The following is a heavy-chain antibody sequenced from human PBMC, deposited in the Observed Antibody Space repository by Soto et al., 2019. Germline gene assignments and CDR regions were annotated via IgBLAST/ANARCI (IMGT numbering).Heavy chain of an antibody. D-gene: IGHD3-16*02. V-gene: IGHV4-38-2*02. Sequence: PSETLSLTCAVSGYSISSGYYWGWIRQPPGKGLEWIGSIYHSGSTYYNPSLKSRVTISVDTSKNQFSLKLSSVTAADTAVYYCARDEIMITFGGVIPSGYYFDYWGQGTLVTVSS. CDR2: IYHSGST. CDR3: ARDEIMITFGGVIPSGYYFDY. CDR1: GYSISSGYY. J-gene: IGHJ4*02.